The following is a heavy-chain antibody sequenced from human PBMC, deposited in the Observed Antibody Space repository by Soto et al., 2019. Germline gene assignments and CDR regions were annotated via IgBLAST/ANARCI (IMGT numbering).Heavy chain of an antibody. Sequence: XSVKVSFSASGYTFTTYAMHLVRQAPGQRLEWMGWINAGNGNTKYSQKFQGRVTITRDTSASTAYMELSSLKVEDTAVYYCARGCHGVTCNFGNYFDYWGQGRSVTVSS. D-gene: IGHD2-15*01. V-gene: IGHV1-3*01. J-gene: IGHJ4*02. CDR3: ARGCHGVTCNFGNYFDY. CDR2: INAGNGNT. CDR1: GYTFTTYA.